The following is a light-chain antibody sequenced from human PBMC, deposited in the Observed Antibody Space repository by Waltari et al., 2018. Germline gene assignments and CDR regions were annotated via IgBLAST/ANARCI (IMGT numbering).Light chain of an antibody. CDR1: SSNIGSSF. CDR3: AAWDDSLTVR. Sequence: QSVLTQSPSASGTPGQRVTISCSGSSSNIGSSFVCWYQHLPGTAPKLLIYRNDQRPSGVPDRFSGSRSGTSASLAISGLRSEDEADYYCAAWDDSLTVRFGGGTKLTVL. CDR2: RND. V-gene: IGLV1-47*01. J-gene: IGLJ3*02.